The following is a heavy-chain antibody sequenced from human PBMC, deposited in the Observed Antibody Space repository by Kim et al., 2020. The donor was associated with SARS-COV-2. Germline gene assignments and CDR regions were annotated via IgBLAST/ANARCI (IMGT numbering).Heavy chain of an antibody. Sequence: GGSLRLSCVASGFTFSRYAMSWVRQAPGKGLVWVSAISGSGGSTYYADSVKGRFTISRDNARNTMYLQMNSLRAEDTAVYYCASLSTNYYRDKLDYWGQGTLVTVSS. V-gene: IGHV3-23*01. D-gene: IGHD3-10*01. CDR3: ASLSTNYYRDKLDY. CDR2: ISGSGGST. J-gene: IGHJ4*02. CDR1: GFTFSRYA.